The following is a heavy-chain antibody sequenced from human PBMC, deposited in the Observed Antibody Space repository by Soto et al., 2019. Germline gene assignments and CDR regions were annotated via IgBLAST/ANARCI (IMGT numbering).Heavy chain of an antibody. D-gene: IGHD5-18*01. V-gene: IGHV1-18*01. Sequence: QVQLVQSGAEVKKPGASVKVSCKASGYTFTSYGISWVRQAPGQGLEWMGWISAYNGNTNYAQKLQGRVTMTTDTPTSTADMELRSLRSDDTAVYYCARDVPLIGYSYGLPNDYWGQGTLVTVSS. CDR2: ISAYNGNT. J-gene: IGHJ4*02. CDR3: ARDVPLIGYSYGLPNDY. CDR1: GYTFTSYG.